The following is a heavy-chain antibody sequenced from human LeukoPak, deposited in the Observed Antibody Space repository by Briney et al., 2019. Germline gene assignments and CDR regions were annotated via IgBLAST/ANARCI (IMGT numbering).Heavy chain of an antibody. CDR1: GYTFSSYH. CDR2: INPSGGST. V-gene: IGHV1-46*01. CDR3: VRGVGGEYFYFDR. D-gene: IGHD1-26*01. J-gene: IGHJ4*02. Sequence: ASVKVSCKASGYTFSSYHMHWVRQAPGQGLEWMGIINPSGGSTSYAQKFQDRVTMTRDMSTRTVYMELSSLRSEDTAVYYCVRGVGGEYFYFDRWGQGALVTVSA.